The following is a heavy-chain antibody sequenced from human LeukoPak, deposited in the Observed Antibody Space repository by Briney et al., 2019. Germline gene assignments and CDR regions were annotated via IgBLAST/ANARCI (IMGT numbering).Heavy chain of an antibody. V-gene: IGHV3-53*01. CDR3: ASRYNWNYDY. D-gene: IGHD1-7*01. CDR2: IYSGGST. J-gene: IGHJ4*02. Sequence: GGSLRLSCAASGFTVSSNYMSWVRQAPGKGLEGVSVIYSGGSTYYADSVKGRFTISRDNSKNTLYLQMNSLRAEDTAVYYCASRYNWNYDYWGQGTLVTVSS. CDR1: GFTVSSNY.